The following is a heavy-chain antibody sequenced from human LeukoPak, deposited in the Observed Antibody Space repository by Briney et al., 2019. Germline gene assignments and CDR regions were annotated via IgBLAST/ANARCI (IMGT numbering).Heavy chain of an antibody. V-gene: IGHV4-59*12. Sequence: SETLSLTCTVSGGSISSYYWSWIRQPPGKGLEWIGYIYYSGSTNYNPSLKSRVTISVDTSKNQFSLTLGSVTAADTAVYYCASIPYYYDSSGYYYGFDYWGQGTLVTVSS. CDR1: GGSISSYY. CDR3: ASIPYYYDSSGYYYGFDY. CDR2: IYYSGST. J-gene: IGHJ4*02. D-gene: IGHD3-22*01.